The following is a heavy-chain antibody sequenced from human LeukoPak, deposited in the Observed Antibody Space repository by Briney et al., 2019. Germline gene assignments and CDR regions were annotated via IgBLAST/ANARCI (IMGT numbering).Heavy chain of an antibody. J-gene: IGHJ3*02. D-gene: IGHD3-10*01. CDR2: IYSGGST. CDR1: GFTVSSNY. CDR3: ASANYYGSGSYHAFDI. Sequence: GGSLRLSCAASGFTVSSNYMSWVRQAPGKGLEWVSVIYSGGSTYYADSVKGRFTISRDNSKNTLYLQMNSLRAEDTAVYYCASANYYGSGSYHAFDIWGQGTMVTVSS. V-gene: IGHV3-53*01.